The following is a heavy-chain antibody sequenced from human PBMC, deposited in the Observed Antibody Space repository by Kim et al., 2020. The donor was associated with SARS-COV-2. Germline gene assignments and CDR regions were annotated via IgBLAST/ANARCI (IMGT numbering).Heavy chain of an antibody. D-gene: IGHD5-12*01. CDR1: GGSFSGYY. J-gene: IGHJ4*02. Sequence: SETLSLTCAVYGGSFSGYYWSWIRQPPGKGLEWIGEINHSGSTNYNPSLKSRVTISVDTSKNQFSLKLSSVTAADTAVYYCARGEDIVATTFLSRGDYYFDYWGQGTLVTVSS. CDR3: ARGEDIVATTFLSRGDYYFDY. CDR2: INHSGST. V-gene: IGHV4-34*01.